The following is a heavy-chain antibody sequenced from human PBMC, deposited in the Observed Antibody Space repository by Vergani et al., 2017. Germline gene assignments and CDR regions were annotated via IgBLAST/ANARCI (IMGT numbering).Heavy chain of an antibody. V-gene: IGHV3-48*01. CDR1: GFTFSSYS. J-gene: IGHJ6*02. CDR3: ARGWRYYDFWSGYYEGDYYYGMDV. CDR2: ISSSSSTI. D-gene: IGHD3-3*01. Sequence: EVQLVESGGGLVQPGGSLRLSCAASGFTFSSYSMNWVRQAPGKGLEWVSYISSSSSTIYYADSVKGRFTISRDNAKNSLYLQMNSLRAEDTAVYYCARGWRYYDFWSGYYEGDYYYGMDVWGQGTTVTVSS.